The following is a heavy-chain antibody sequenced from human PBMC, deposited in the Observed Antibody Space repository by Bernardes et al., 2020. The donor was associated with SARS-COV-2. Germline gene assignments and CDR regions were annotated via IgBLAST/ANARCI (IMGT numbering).Heavy chain of an antibody. CDR3: ARNVGTRGSSSQSQVL. CDR2: IFNSGNT. V-gene: IGHV4-59*01. CDR1: GDSINTYY. Sequence: SETLSLTCTVSGDSINTYYWNWIRQPPGKGLEWIGYIFNSGNTNYNPSLKSRVSISVDTSKNQFSLKLTSVTAADTAVYYCARNVGTRGSSSQSQVLWGQGTQVTVSS. J-gene: IGHJ4*02. D-gene: IGHD6-19*01.